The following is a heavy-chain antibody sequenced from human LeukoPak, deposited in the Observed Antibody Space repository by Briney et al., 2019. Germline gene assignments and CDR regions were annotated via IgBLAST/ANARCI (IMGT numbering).Heavy chain of an antibody. Sequence: VASVKVSCKASGGTFSNYGISWVRQAPGQGLEWMGGIIPIFGTANYAQKFQGRVTITTDESTSTAYMELRSLRSEDTAVYYCARGDSSSPLNWFDPWGQGTLVTVSS. CDR1: GGTFSNYG. CDR3: ARGDSSSPLNWFDP. V-gene: IGHV1-69*05. D-gene: IGHD6-6*01. J-gene: IGHJ5*02. CDR2: IIPIFGTA.